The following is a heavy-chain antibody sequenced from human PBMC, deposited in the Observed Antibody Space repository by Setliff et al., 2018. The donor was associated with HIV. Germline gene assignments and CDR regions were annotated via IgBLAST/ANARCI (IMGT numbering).Heavy chain of an antibody. CDR1: GYSISSGYY. V-gene: IGHV4-38-2*02. CDR3: ARFTSGWYGQY. Sequence: SETLSLTCTVSGYSISSGYYWGWIRQPPGKGLEWIGSIYHSGSTYYNPSLKSRVTISLDTSKSQFSLRLNSVTAADTAVYYCARFTSGWYGQYWGQGTLVTVSS. D-gene: IGHD6-19*01. CDR2: IYHSGST. J-gene: IGHJ4*02.